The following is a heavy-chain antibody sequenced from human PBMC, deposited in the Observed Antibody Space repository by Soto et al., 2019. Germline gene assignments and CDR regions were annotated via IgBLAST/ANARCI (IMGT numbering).Heavy chain of an antibody. D-gene: IGHD3-22*01. J-gene: IGHJ3*02. CDR3: ARVGYYYDSSGYPRDDAFDI. CDR2: IYYSGST. V-gene: IGHV4-31*03. Sequence: PSETLSLTCTVSGGSISSGGYYWSWIRQHPGKGLEWIGYIYYSGSTYYNPSLKSRVTISVDTSKNQFSLKLSSVTAADTAVYYCARVGYYYDSSGYPRDDAFDIWGQGTMVTVS. CDR1: GGSISSGGYY.